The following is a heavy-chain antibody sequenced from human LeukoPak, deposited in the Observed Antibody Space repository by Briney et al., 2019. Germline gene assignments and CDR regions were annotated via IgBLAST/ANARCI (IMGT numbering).Heavy chain of an antibody. CDR1: GGSFSGYY. D-gene: IGHD3-22*01. V-gene: IGHV4-34*01. CDR2: INHSGST. CDR3: ARMGDYYYDSSGYYYPSIYFDY. Sequence: SETLSLTCAVYGGSFSGYYWSWIRQPPGKGLEWIGEINHSGSTNYNPSLKGRVTISVDTSKNQFSLKLSSVTAADTAVYYCARMGDYYYDSSGYYYPSIYFDYWGQGTLVTVSS. J-gene: IGHJ4*02.